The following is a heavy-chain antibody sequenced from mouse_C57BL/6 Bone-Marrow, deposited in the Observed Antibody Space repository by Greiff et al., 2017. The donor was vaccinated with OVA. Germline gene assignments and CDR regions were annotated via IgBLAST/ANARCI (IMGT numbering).Heavy chain of an antibody. D-gene: IGHD2-10*01. CDR1: GFPITSGYY. V-gene: IGHV12-3*01. CDR2: ITHSGET. Sequence: VKLVESGPGLVKPSQSLFLTCSITGFPITSGYYWIWIRQSPGKPLEWMGYITHSGETFYNPSLQSPISITRETSKNQFFLQLNSVTTEDTAMYYCAGDTAYPWYFDVWGTGTTVTVSS. J-gene: IGHJ1*03. CDR3: AGDTAYPWYFDV.